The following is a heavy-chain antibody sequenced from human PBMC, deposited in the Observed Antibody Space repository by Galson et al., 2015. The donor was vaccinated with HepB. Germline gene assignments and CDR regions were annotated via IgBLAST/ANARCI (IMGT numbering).Heavy chain of an antibody. CDR3: AIGGNDAFDV. CDR1: GFTFSAYG. Sequence: SLRLSCAASGFTFSAYGMHWVRQAPGKGLEWVAEISYDATNKYYADSVKGRFTISRDNSKESLYLQMNSLRVEDTALYYCAIGGNDAFDVWGQGTMVTVSS. J-gene: IGHJ3*01. CDR2: ISYDATNK. D-gene: IGHD1-26*01. V-gene: IGHV3-30*03.